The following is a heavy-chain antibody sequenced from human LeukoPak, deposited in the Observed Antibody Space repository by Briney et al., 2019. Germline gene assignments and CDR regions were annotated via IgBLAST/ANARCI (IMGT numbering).Heavy chain of an antibody. J-gene: IGHJ4*02. Sequence: GGSLRLSCAVSGFTFSSYAMSWVRQAPGKGLEWVSGISGSGDSTYYADSVKGRFTISRDNSKNTLYLQMNSLRAEDTAVCYCAKKSYYYDSTGYYDYWGQGTLVTVSS. CDR2: ISGSGDST. V-gene: IGHV3-23*01. CDR3: AKKSYYYDSTGYYDY. D-gene: IGHD3-22*01. CDR1: GFTFSSYA.